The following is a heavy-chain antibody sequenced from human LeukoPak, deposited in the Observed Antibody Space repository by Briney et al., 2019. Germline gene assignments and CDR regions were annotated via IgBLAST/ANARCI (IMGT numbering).Heavy chain of an antibody. V-gene: IGHV1-8*01. D-gene: IGHD6-13*01. J-gene: IGHJ4*02. CDR2: MSPNSGDT. Sequence: GASVKVSCKASGYTFTSYHINWVRQATGQGLEWMGWMSPNSGDTGFAQKFQGRVTMTRNTSITTAYMELSSLRSDDTAIYYCARGVAAGYDYWGQGTLVTVSP. CDR3: ARGVAAGYDY. CDR1: GYTFTSYH.